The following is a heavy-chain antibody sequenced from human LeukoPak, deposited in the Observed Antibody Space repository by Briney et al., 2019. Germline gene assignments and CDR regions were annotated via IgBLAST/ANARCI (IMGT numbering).Heavy chain of an antibody. D-gene: IGHD3-22*01. CDR3: VREGYYDSSGYLGVFDY. V-gene: IGHV3-48*03. CDR1: GFTFSSYE. J-gene: IGHJ4*02. Sequence: GGSLRLSCAASGFTFSSYEMNWVRQAPGKGLEWVSYISDSGSTKYHADSVKGRFTISRDNAKNSVYLQMKSLRAEDTAVYYCVREGYYDSSGYLGVFDYWGQGTLVTVSS. CDR2: ISDSGSTK.